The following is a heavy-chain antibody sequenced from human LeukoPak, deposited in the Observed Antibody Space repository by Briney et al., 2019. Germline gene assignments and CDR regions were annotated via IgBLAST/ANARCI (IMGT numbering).Heavy chain of an antibody. Sequence: PGGSLRLSCAASGFTFSSYSMNWVRQAPGKGLEWVSYISSSSSTIYYADSVKGRFTISRDNAKNSLYLQMNSLRAEDTAVYYCASTPSSSSFDYWGQGTLVTVSS. CDR1: GFTFSSYS. V-gene: IGHV3-48*04. CDR2: ISSSSSTI. D-gene: IGHD6-6*01. CDR3: ASTPSSSSFDY. J-gene: IGHJ4*02.